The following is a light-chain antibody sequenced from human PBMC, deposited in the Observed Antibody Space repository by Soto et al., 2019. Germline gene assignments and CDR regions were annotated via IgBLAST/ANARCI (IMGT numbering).Light chain of an antibody. CDR1: QSVSSN. CDR2: GAS. Sequence: EIVMTPSPAPLSVSPGERAPLSCRASQSVSSNLAWYQQKPGQAPRLLIYGASTRATGIPARFSGSGSGTEFTLTISSLQSEDFAVYYCQQYNNWWTFGQGTKVDIK. V-gene: IGKV3-15*01. CDR3: QQYNNWWT. J-gene: IGKJ1*01.